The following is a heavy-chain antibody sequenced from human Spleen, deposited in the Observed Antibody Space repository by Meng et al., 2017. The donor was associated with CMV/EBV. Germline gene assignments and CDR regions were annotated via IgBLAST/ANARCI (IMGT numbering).Heavy chain of an antibody. Sequence: SETLSLTCAVSGGSIITSDWWSWVRQPPGKGLEWIGQTSHSGDTYYSPSLKSRVSISVDTSKNQFSLKLSSVTAADTAVYYCARDSTYCSSTSCYGWNWFDPWGQGTLVTVPQ. J-gene: IGHJ5*02. V-gene: IGHV4-4*02. CDR2: TSHSGDT. CDR3: ARDSTYCSSTSCYGWNWFDP. CDR1: GGSIITSDW. D-gene: IGHD2-2*01.